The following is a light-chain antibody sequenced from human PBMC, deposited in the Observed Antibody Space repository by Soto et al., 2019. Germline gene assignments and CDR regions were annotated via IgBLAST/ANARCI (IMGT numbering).Light chain of an antibody. V-gene: IGKV3-15*01. CDR1: QSVSDN. J-gene: IGKJ4*01. CDR3: QQYNNWPLT. CDR2: GAS. Sequence: EIVMTQSPATLSVSPGERVTLSCRASQSVSDNLAWYQQKPCQAPWLLIYGASTRATGIPARFSGSGSGTEFTLTISSLQSEDFAVYYCQQYNNWPLTVGGGTKVEIK.